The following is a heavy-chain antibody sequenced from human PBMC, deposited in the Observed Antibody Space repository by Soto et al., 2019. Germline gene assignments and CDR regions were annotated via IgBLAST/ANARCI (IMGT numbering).Heavy chain of an antibody. V-gene: IGHV3-30*18. J-gene: IGHJ5*02. Sequence: GSLRLSCAASGFTFSSYGMHWVRQAPGKGLEWVAVISYDGSNKYYADSVKGRFTISRDNSKNTLYLQMNSLRAEDTAVYYCAKDPRGSYYDSSGYDYWFDPWGQGTLVTV. CDR2: ISYDGSNK. D-gene: IGHD3-22*01. CDR1: GFTFSSYG. CDR3: AKDPRGSYYDSSGYDYWFDP.